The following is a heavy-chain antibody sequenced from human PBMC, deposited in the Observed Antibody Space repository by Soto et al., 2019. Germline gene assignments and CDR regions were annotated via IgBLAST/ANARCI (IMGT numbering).Heavy chain of an antibody. Sequence: SETLSLTCIVSSGSISTNSYLWGWIRQPPGKGLEWIGAILYSGDTYYSESLKSRVTMSVDTAKNQFSLKLNSVTAADTAVYYCARQGRNTKIVILRHYATDFWGQGTAVTVSS. CDR2: ILYSGDT. D-gene: IGHD3-22*01. V-gene: IGHV4-39*01. CDR1: SGSISTNSYL. CDR3: ARQGRNTKIVILRHYATDF. J-gene: IGHJ6*02.